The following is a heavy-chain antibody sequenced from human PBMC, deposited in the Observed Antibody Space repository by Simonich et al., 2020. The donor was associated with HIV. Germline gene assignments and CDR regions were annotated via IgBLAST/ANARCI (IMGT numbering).Heavy chain of an antibody. CDR3: ARHVAGADMDV. CDR2: INHSRIT. D-gene: IGHD2-15*01. J-gene: IGHJ6*03. Sequence: QVQLQESGPGLVKPSEPLSLTCPVSGGSISGYYWSWIRQPPGKGLEWIGEINHSRITNYNPSLKSRSARSRDTSKNQSSLKLSSVTAADTAVYYCARHVAGADMDVWGKGTTVTVSS. V-gene: IGHV4-34*10. CDR1: GGSISGYY.